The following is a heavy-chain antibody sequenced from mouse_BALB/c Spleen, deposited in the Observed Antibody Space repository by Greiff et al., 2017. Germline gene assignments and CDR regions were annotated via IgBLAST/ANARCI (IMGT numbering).Heavy chain of an antibody. CDR1: GFTFSSYG. Sequence: EVQGVESGGDLVKPGGSLKLSCAASGFTFSSYGMSWVRQTPDKRLEWVATISSGGSYTYYPDSVKGRFTISRDNAKNTLYLQMSSLKSEDTAMYYCARHGYWDYWGQGTSVTVSS. V-gene: IGHV5-6*01. CDR2: ISSGGSYT. J-gene: IGHJ4*01. CDR3: ARHGYWDY. D-gene: IGHD2-3*01.